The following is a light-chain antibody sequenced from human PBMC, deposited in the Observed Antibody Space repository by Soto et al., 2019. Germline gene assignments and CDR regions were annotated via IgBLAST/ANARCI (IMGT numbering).Light chain of an antibody. V-gene: IGLV2-14*03. J-gene: IGLJ1*01. CDR3: SSFTSSSSYV. CDR1: SSDVGSYNS. CDR2: DVS. Sequence: QSVLAQSASVSGSPGQSITISCTGTSSDVGSYNSVSWYQQYPGKAPTLMIHDVSNRPSGVSNRFSGSKSGNTASLTISGLQAEDEADYYCSSFTSSSSYVFGSGTRSPS.